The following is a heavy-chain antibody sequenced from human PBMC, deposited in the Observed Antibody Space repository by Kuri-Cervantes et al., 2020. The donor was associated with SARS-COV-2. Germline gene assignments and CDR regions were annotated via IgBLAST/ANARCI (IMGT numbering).Heavy chain of an antibody. Sequence: SQTLSLTCAVSGVSVSGGTYYWSWIRQPAGKGLEWIGHLDTSGNPTYNPSLKSRVTISLDTSKNQVSLRLTSATAADTAVYYCGRGKAEITMVVMVITSGAYYFDYWGQGALVTVSS. D-gene: IGHD3-22*01. J-gene: IGHJ4*02. CDR2: LDTSGNP. CDR1: GVSVSGGTYY. CDR3: GRGKAEITMVVMVITSGAYYFDY. V-gene: IGHV4-61*09.